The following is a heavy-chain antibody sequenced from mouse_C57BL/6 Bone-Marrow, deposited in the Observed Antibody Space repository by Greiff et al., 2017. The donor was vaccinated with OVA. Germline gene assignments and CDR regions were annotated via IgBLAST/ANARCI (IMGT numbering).Heavy chain of an antibody. CDR3: TREDYCYAMDY. D-gene: IGHD2-13*01. Sequence: EVKLVESGEGLVKPGGSLKLSCAASGFTFSSYAMSWVRQTPEKRLEWVAYISSGGDYIYYADTVKGRFTISRDNARNTLYLQMSSLKSEDTAMYYCTREDYCYAMDYWGQGTSVTVSS. V-gene: IGHV5-9-1*02. CDR1: GFTFSSYA. J-gene: IGHJ4*01. CDR2: ISSGGDYI.